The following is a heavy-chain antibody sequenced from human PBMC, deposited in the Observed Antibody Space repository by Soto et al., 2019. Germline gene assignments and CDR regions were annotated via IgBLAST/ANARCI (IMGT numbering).Heavy chain of an antibody. J-gene: IGHJ5*02. V-gene: IGHV4-30-2*01. CDR2: IYHSGST. CDR1: GGSISSGGYS. Sequence: SETLSLTCAVSGGSISSGGYSWSWIRQPPGKGLEWIGYIYHSGSTYYNPSLKSRVTISVDRSKNQFSLKLSSVTAADTAVYYCARSFYGSGGNWFDPWGQGTLDTVSS. D-gene: IGHD3-10*01. CDR3: ARSFYGSGGNWFDP.